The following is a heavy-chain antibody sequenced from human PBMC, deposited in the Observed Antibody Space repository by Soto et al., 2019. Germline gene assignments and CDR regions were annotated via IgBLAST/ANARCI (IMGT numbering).Heavy chain of an antibody. CDR1: GFTFSSYA. V-gene: IGHV3-23*01. CDR3: VTEQRNYEFDY. D-gene: IGHD1-7*01. J-gene: IGHJ4*02. CDR2: IDGSGAGT. Sequence: PGGSLRLSCVASGFTFSSYAMSWVLQAPWRGLECVSSIDGSGAGTYYSDSVRGRFTISRDNSKNTLYLQMNSLRAEDTAMYYCVTEQRNYEFDYWGQGILVTVSS.